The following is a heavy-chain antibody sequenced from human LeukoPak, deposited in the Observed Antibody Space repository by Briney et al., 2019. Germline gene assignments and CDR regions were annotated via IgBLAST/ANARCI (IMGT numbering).Heavy chain of an antibody. D-gene: IGHD1-26*01. Sequence: GGSLRLSCAASGFTFSGYWMSWVRQAPGKGLEWVANIKPDGSDKYYVGSVKGRFTFSRDNAKNSLYLQMYSLRAEDTAVYYCARGESWAFDYWGQGTLVTVSS. CDR1: GFTFSGYW. CDR2: IKPDGSDK. J-gene: IGHJ4*02. CDR3: ARGESWAFDY. V-gene: IGHV3-7*05.